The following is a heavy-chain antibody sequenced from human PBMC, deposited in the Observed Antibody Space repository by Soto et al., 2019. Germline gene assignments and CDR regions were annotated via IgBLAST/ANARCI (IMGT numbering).Heavy chain of an antibody. CDR3: ARDYDKSCDDYFDP. J-gene: IGHJ5*02. D-gene: IGHD2-21*02. Sequence: ASVKASCKASQYSFTGRYLQWVRLAPGLGLEWMGWIAPKSGDTKYAQRFLDRVTMTRDTSINTAYLDLSSLTSDDTAVYYCARDYDKSCDDYFDPWGQGTRVTVSS. V-gene: IGHV1-2*02. CDR1: QYSFTGRY. CDR2: IAPKSGDT.